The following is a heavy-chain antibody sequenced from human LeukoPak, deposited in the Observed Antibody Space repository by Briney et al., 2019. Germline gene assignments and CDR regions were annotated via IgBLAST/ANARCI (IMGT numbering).Heavy chain of an antibody. CDR3: ARVMYYYDSSGYYVYYFDY. V-gene: IGHV3-21*01. Sequence: PGGSLRLSCAASGFTFSSYSMNWVRQAPGKGLEWVSSIISGSSYIYYADSVKGRFTISRDNAKNSLYLQMNSLRAEDTAAYYCARVMYYYDSSGYYVYYFDYWGQGTLVTVSS. D-gene: IGHD3-22*01. CDR2: IISGSSYI. CDR1: GFTFSSYS. J-gene: IGHJ4*02.